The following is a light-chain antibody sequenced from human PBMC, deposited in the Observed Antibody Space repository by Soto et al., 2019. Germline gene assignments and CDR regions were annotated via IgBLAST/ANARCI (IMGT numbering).Light chain of an antibody. CDR3: QQYENCWT. Sequence: DIQMTQSPSTLSATAGDRVTITCRASQSISSWLAWYQQKPGKAPKLLTYDASNFERGVPPRFSGSGLGTEFTLTIRSLEPGDIGTYYCQQYENCWTVGQGNKVDIK. CDR2: DAS. CDR1: QSISSW. J-gene: IGKJ1*01. V-gene: IGKV1-5*01.